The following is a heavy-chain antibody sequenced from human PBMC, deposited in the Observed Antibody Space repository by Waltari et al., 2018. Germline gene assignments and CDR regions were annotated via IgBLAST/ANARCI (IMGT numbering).Heavy chain of an antibody. CDR2: LKTDDRTA. D-gene: IGHD6-19*01. CDR1: GFTFSNYW. J-gene: IGHJ4*02. Sequence: EVQLVESGGGLVPPGGSLRLSCAASGFTFSNYWIHWVRQVPGKGLVWISDLKTDDRTANYADSVKGRFTISRDNAKNTMDLQMKGLRVDDTAVYYCVWSKTGWILDYWGQGMLVTVSS. V-gene: IGHV3-74*01. CDR3: VWSKTGWILDY.